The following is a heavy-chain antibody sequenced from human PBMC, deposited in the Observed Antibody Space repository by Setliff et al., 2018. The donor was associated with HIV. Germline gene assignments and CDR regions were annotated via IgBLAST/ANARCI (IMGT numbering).Heavy chain of an antibody. CDR3: APGLQNGRDFDY. V-gene: IGHV3-74*01. CDR1: GFTFRNAW. CDR2: IKSKIDGDGSTI. Sequence: ETLSLSCAASGFTFRNAWMSWVRQAPGKGLEWVGRIKSKIDGDGSTIRYADSVKGRITVSRDNTKNTLYLQINSLTAEDTAVYYCAPGLQNGRDFDYWGQGTLVTVSS. D-gene: IGHD2-21*02. J-gene: IGHJ4*02.